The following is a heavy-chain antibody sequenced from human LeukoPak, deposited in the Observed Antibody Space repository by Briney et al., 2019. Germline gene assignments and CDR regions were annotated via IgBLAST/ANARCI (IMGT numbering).Heavy chain of an antibody. J-gene: IGHJ4*02. V-gene: IGHV4-59*08. CDR1: GGSISSYY. D-gene: IGHD2-8*01. Sequence: PSETLSLTCTVSGGSISSYYWSWIRQPPGKGLEWIGYIYYSGSTNYNPSLKSRVTISVDTSKNQFSLKLSSVTAADTAVYYCARHMGEDIVLMVYAFDYWCQGTLVTVSS. CDR3: ARHMGEDIVLMVYAFDY. CDR2: IYYSGST.